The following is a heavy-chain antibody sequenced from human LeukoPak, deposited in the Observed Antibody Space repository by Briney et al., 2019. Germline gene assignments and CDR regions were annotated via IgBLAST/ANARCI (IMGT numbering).Heavy chain of an antibody. CDR2: IITIFGTA. CDR3: ATLYYGSGSLLFDP. CDR1: AGTFTSYA. Sequence: SVKVSCKASAGTFTSYAISRLRQAPGPGLERMGGIITIFGTANYAQKFQGRVTITADKSTSTAYMELSSLRSEDTAVYYCATLYYGSGSLLFDPWGQGTLVTVSS. J-gene: IGHJ5*02. D-gene: IGHD3-10*01. V-gene: IGHV1-69*06.